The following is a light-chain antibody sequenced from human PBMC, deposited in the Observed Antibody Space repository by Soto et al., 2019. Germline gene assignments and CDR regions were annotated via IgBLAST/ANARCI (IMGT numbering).Light chain of an antibody. V-gene: IGKV1-39*01. CDR1: QSISSY. J-gene: IGKJ1*01. CDR2: AAS. Sequence: DIQMTQSPSSLSASVGDRVTITCRASQSISSYLNWYQQKPGKAPKLLIYAASSLRSGVPSRFSGSGSGTDFTLTINSLQPEDFATYYCQQSYSTPQTFGQGTKVEIK. CDR3: QQSYSTPQT.